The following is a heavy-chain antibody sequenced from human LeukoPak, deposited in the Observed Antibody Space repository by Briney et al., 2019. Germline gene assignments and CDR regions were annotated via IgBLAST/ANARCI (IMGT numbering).Heavy chain of an antibody. Sequence: SETLSLTCTVSGGSISSHYWSWIRQPPGKGLEWIGYIYYSGSTNYNPSLKSRVTISVDTSKNQFSLKLSSVTAADTAVYYCARDKYSSGWYYFYWGQGTLVTVSS. J-gene: IGHJ4*02. CDR2: IYYSGST. V-gene: IGHV4-59*11. CDR1: GGSISSHY. D-gene: IGHD6-19*01. CDR3: ARDKYSSGWYYFY.